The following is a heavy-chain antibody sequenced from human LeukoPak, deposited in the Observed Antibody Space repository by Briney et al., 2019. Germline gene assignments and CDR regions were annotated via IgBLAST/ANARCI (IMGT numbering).Heavy chain of an antibody. CDR1: GGSISSGDYY. J-gene: IGHJ6*04. Sequence: SQTLSLTCTVSGGSISSGDYYWSWIRQPPGKGLEWIGYIYYSGSTYYNPSLKSRVTISVDTSKNQFSLKLSSVTAADTAVYYCARDSGYYGSGSYYGVGGYYYGMDVWGKGTTVTVSS. CDR2: IYYSGST. D-gene: IGHD3-10*01. CDR3: ARDSGYYGSGSYYGVGGYYYGMDV. V-gene: IGHV4-30-4*01.